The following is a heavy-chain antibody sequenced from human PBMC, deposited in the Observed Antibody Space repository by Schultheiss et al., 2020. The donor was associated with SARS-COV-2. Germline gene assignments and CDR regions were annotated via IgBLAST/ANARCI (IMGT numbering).Heavy chain of an antibody. CDR1: GFTFGSYN. V-gene: IGHV3-21*01. CDR3: ARDGGNSVDY. CDR2: IRSSGRDI. D-gene: IGHD4-23*01. Sequence: GGSLRLSCAASGFTFGSYNMHWVRQAPGKGLEFVASIRSSGRDIYYADSMQGRFTASRDNANNSLYLQMHSLRAEDTAVYYCARDGGNSVDYWGQGTLVTVSS. J-gene: IGHJ4*02.